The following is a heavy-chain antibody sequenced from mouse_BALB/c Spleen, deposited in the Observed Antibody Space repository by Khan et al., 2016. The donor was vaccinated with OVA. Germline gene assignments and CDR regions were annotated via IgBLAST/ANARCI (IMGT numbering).Heavy chain of an antibody. J-gene: IGHJ3*01. D-gene: IGHD2-10*02. V-gene: IGHV5-6-3*01. CDR2: INSNGGST. Sequence: EVELVESGGGLVQPGGSLKLSCAASGFTFSSYGMSWVRQTPDKRLELVATINSNGGSTYYPDSVKGRFTISRDNAKNTLYLQMSSLKSEDTAMYYCARREYGNYVFAYWGQGTLVTVSA. CDR1: GFTFSSYG. CDR3: ARREYGNYVFAY.